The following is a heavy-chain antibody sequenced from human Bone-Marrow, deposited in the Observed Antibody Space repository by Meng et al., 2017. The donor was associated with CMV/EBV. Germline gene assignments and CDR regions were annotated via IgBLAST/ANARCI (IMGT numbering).Heavy chain of an antibody. V-gene: IGHV3-30*02. CDR2: IRYDGSNK. CDR3: TRSLGEVGLSAYDY. D-gene: IGHD1-26*01. Sequence: GESLKISCAASGFTFSSYGMHWVRQAPGKGLEWVAFIRYDGSNKYYADSVKGRFTISRDNSKNTLYLQMNSLRAVDTAVYYCTRSLGEVGLSAYDYWGQGTPVTVSS. J-gene: IGHJ4*02. CDR1: GFTFSSYG.